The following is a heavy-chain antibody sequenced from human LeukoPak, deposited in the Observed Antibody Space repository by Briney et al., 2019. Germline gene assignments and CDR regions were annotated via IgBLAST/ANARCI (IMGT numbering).Heavy chain of an antibody. D-gene: IGHD3-22*01. V-gene: IGHV3-23*01. CDR1: GFTFSHYA. J-gene: IGHJ4*02. CDR2: ISGSGGHT. CDR3: AKFRYHSNDNNYLDFNY. Sequence: GGSLRLSCAASGFTFSHYAMSWVRQAPGKGPEWVSSISGSGGHTYFADSVKGRFTIFRDNSKNTLDLQMNSLKVEDTAVYYCAKFRYHSNDNNYLDFNYWGQGTLVTVSS.